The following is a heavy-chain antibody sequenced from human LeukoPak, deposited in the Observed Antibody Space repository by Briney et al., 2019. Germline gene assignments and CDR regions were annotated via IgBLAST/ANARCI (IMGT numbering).Heavy chain of an antibody. Sequence: SETLSLTCTVSGGSISSYYWSWIRQPPGKGLEWIGYIYYSGSTNYNPSLKSRVTISVDTSKNQFSLKLGSVTAADTAVYYCARRHYYDSSGYYFFDYWGQGTLVTVSS. J-gene: IGHJ4*02. CDR3: ARRHYYDSSGYYFFDY. CDR1: GGSISSYY. CDR2: IYYSGST. D-gene: IGHD3-22*01. V-gene: IGHV4-59*01.